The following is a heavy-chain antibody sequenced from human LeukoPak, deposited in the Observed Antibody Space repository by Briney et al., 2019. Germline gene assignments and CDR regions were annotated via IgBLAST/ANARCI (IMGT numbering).Heavy chain of an antibody. D-gene: IGHD3-10*01. CDR1: GFTFSSYS. CDR2: ISSSSSTI. J-gene: IGHJ4*02. V-gene: IGHV3-48*01. CDR3: ARDGTWFGELFVY. Sequence: GGSLRLSCAASGFTFSSYSMNWVRQAPGKGLEWVSYISSSSSTIYYADSVKGRFTISRDNAKNSLYLQMNSLRAEDTAVCYCARDGTWFGELFVYWGQGTLVTVSS.